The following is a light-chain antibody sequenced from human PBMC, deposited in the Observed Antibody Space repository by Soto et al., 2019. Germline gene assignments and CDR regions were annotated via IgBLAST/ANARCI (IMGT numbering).Light chain of an antibody. J-gene: IGKJ1*01. Sequence: DIQMTQSPSTLSASVGDRVTITCRASQSISTWLAWYQQKPGEAPNLLIYKASTLRSGVPSRFSSSGSGTEFTLTISSLQPDDFATYYCQQYSIYSRTFGQGTKVELK. CDR1: QSISTW. CDR3: QQYSIYSRT. V-gene: IGKV1-5*03. CDR2: KAS.